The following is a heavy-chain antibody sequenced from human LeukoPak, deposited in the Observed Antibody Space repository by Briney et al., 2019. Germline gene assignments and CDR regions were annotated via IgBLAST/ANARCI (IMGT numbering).Heavy chain of an antibody. J-gene: IGHJ3*01. Sequence: PGGSLRLSCAASGFTFDDYAMHWVRQAPGKGLEWVSGISWNSGSIGYADSVKGRFTISRDNAKNSLYLQMNSLRAEDTALYYCANSVAGSWGQGTMVTVSS. CDR2: ISWNSGSI. CDR1: GFTFDDYA. CDR3: ANSVAGS. D-gene: IGHD6-19*01. V-gene: IGHV3-9*01.